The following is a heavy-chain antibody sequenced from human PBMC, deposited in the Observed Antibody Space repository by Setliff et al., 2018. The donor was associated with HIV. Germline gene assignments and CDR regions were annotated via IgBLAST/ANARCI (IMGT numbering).Heavy chain of an antibody. V-gene: IGHV1-18*04. CDR2: ISTYNGNT. CDR1: GYLFTGYY. Sequence: ASVKVSCKASGYLFTGYYMHWVRQAPGQGLEWMGWISTYNGNTNYAQKFQGRVTLTTDTSTNTAYMELRGLKSDDTAMYYCARDSEAGVWGQGTLVTVSS. D-gene: IGHD3-10*01. CDR3: ARDSEAGV. J-gene: IGHJ4*02.